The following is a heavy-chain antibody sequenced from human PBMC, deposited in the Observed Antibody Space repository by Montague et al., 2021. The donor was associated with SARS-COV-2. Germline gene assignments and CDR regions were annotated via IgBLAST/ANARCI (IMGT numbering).Heavy chain of an antibody. Sequence: SLRLSCAASGFTFSSYAMHWVRQAPGKGLEWVAVISYDGSNKYYADSVKGRFTISRDNSKNTLYLQMNSLRAEDTAVYCCARSLAATLLVYFDYWGQGTLVTVSS. CDR3: ARSLAATLLVYFDY. V-gene: IGHV3-30*04. J-gene: IGHJ4*02. CDR2: ISYDGSNK. D-gene: IGHD2-15*01. CDR1: GFTFSSYA.